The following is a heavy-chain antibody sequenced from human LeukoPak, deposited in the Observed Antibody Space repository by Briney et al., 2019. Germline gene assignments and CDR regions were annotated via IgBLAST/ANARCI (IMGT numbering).Heavy chain of an antibody. CDR1: GFSISSGYY. V-gene: IGHV4-38-2*02. CDR3: AREYDFWSGYPVHNDY. CDR2: IYHSGST. D-gene: IGHD3-3*01. Sequence: PSETLSLTCTVSGFSISSGYYWGWIRQPPGKGLEWIESIYHSGSTYYNPSLKSRVTISVDTSKNQFSLKLSSVTAADTAVYYCAREYDFWSGYPVHNDYWGQGTLVTVSS. J-gene: IGHJ4*02.